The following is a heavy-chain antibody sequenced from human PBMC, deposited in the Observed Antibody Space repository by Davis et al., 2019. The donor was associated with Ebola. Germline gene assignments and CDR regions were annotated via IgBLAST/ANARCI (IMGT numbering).Heavy chain of an antibody. J-gene: IGHJ4*02. Sequence: PSETLSLTCAVYGGSFSGYYWSWIRQPPGKGLEWIGEINHSGSTNYNPSLKSRVTISVDTSKNQFSLKLSSVTAADTAVYYCAREGMVPGTPTTVVPYWGQGTLVTVSS. CDR1: GGSFSGYY. CDR3: AREGMVPGTPTTVVPY. D-gene: IGHD4-23*01. CDR2: INHSGST. V-gene: IGHV4-34*01.